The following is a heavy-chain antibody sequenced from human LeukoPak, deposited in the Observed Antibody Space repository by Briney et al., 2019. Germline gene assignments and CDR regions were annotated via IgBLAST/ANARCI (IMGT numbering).Heavy chain of an antibody. D-gene: IGHD2/OR15-2a*01. J-gene: IGHJ4*02. CDR1: GFTFSDYN. Sequence: PGGSLRLSCAVSGFTFSDYNMKWVRQAPGRGLEWVSYIDGSDGTIYYADSLKGRITISRDNAENSLYLQMNSLRVEDTAVYYCVRLGRKEGCKYYDYWGQGTPVTVSS. V-gene: IGHV3-48*01. CDR2: IDGSDGTI. CDR3: VRLGRKEGCKYYDY.